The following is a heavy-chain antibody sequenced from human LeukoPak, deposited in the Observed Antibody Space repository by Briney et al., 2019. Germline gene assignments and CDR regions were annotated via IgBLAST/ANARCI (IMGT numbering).Heavy chain of an antibody. CDR1: GFTFSSYA. CDR2: ISGSGGST. D-gene: IGHD1-20*01. CDR3: AKAPLGNWNFDY. Sequence: PGGSLRLSCAASGFTFSSYATSWVRQAPGKGLEWVSGISGSGGSTFYADSVKGRFTISRDNSRNTLYLQMNSLRAEDTAVYYCAKAPLGNWNFDYWGQGTLVTVSS. J-gene: IGHJ4*01. V-gene: IGHV3-23*01.